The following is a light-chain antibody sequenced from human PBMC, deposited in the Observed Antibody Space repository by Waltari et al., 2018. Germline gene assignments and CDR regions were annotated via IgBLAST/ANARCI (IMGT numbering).Light chain of an antibody. CDR1: QSVSSY. V-gene: IGKV3-11*01. Sequence: EIVLTQSPATLSLSPGERATLSCRASQSVSSYLVWYQQRPGQAPRLPIYDASKRATGIPARFSGSGSGTDFTLTISSLEPEDFAVYYCQQRGNWPSGYTFGQWTKLEIK. J-gene: IGKJ2*01. CDR3: QQRGNWPSGYT. CDR2: DAS.